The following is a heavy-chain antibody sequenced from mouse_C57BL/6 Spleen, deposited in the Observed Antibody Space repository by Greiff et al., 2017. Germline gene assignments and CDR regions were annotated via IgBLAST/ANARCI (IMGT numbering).Heavy chain of an antibody. CDR1: GFSFNTYA. CDR2: IRSKSNNYAT. J-gene: IGHJ4*01. Sequence: EVQGVESGGGLVQPKGSLKLSCAASGFSFNTYAMNWVRQAPGKGLEWVARIRSKSNNYATYYADSVKDRFTISRDDSESMLYLQMNNFKTEDTAMYYCVLTTEAMDYWGQGTSVTVSS. D-gene: IGHD1-1*01. V-gene: IGHV10-1*01. CDR3: VLTTEAMDY.